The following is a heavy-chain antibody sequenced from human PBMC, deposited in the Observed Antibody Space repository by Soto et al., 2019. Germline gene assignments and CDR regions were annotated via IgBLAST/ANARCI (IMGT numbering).Heavy chain of an antibody. CDR1: GFTFSSYA. D-gene: IGHD3-9*01. CDR2: ISGSGGST. V-gene: IGHV3-23*01. J-gene: IGHJ4*02. Sequence: PGGSLRLSCAASGFTFSSYAMSWVRQAPGKGLEWVSAISGSGGSTYYADSVKGRFTISRDNSKNTLYLQMNSLRAEDTAVYYCAKRTGYYDILTGYSYYFDYWGKGTLVTVSS. CDR3: AKRTGYYDILTGYSYYFDY.